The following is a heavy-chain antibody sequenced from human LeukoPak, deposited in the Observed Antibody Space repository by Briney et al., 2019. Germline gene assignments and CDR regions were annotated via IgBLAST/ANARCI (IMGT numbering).Heavy chain of an antibody. CDR2: ISAYNGNT. CDR1: GYTFTSYG. Sequence: ASVKVSCKVSGYTFTSYGISWVRQAPGQGLEWMGWISAYNGNTNYAQKLQGRVTMTTDTSTSTAYMELRSLRSDDTAVYYCARVRGYCSSTSCWFDPWGQGTLVTVSS. D-gene: IGHD2-2*01. V-gene: IGHV1-18*01. J-gene: IGHJ5*02. CDR3: ARVRGYCSSTSCWFDP.